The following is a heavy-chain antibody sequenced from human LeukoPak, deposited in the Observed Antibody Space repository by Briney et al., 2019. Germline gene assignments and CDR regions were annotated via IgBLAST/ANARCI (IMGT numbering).Heavy chain of an antibody. CDR1: GFTVSGNC. CDR2: IYSGGST. J-gene: IGHJ4*02. V-gene: IGHV3-53*01. CDR3: AGGSGSYLNY. D-gene: IGHD1-26*01. Sequence: GGSLRLSCAASGFTVSGNCMNWVRQPPGKGLEWVSIIYSGGSTYYADSVKGRFTVSRDNAKNTLFLQMDSLRAEDTAIYYCAGGSGSYLNYWGQGTLVTVSS.